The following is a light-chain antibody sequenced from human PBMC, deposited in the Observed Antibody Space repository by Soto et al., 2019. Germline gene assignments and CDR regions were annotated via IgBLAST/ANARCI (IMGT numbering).Light chain of an antibody. CDR3: MQALHTPT. CDR2: LGS. Sequence: DIVMTQSPLSLPVTPGEPASISCRSSHSLLHSNGYNYLDWYLQKPGQSPQLLIYLGSNRASGVPDRFSGSGSGTDFTLKISRVEAEDVGVYYCMQALHTPTFGQGTRLEIK. J-gene: IGKJ5*01. CDR1: HSLLHSNGYNY. V-gene: IGKV2-28*01.